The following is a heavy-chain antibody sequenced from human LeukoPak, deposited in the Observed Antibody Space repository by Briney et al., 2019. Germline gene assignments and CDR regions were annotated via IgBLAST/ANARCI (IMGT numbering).Heavy chain of an antibody. Sequence: GGPLRLSCAASGFTVSSHYMSWVRQAPGKGLECVSVIYSGGSTYYADSVKGRFTISRDNSKNTLYLQMNSLRAEDTAVYYCARDLTSGYGMDVWGQGTTVTVSS. CDR1: GFTVSSHY. J-gene: IGHJ6*02. V-gene: IGHV3-53*01. D-gene: IGHD2/OR15-2a*01. CDR2: IYSGGST. CDR3: ARDLTSGYGMDV.